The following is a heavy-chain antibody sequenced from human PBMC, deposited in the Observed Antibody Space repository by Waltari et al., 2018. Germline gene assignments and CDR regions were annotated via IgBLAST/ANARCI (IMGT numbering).Heavy chain of an antibody. D-gene: IGHD2-15*01. J-gene: IGHJ4*02. CDR2: ISSSDYGT. V-gene: IGHV1-2*02. CDR3: ARSSGGTTAIGLDY. CDR1: GYSFTDYY. Sequence: QVQLVQSGAEVKKPGASVMVSCKTSGYSFTDYYIHWVRLAPGQGLEWMGGISSSDYGTKYAQKFQGRVTMTRDTSIRTAYMELSSLKSDDTAVYYCARSSGGTTAIGLDYWGLGTLVTVSS.